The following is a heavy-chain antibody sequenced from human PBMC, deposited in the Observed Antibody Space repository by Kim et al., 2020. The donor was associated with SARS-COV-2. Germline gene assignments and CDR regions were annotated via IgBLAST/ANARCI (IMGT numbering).Heavy chain of an antibody. CDR3: AKESYYYGMDV. CDR2: T. Sequence: TYYADSVKGRLTISRDNSKNTLYLQMNSMRAEDTAVYYCAKESYYYGMDVWGQGTTVTVSS. V-gene: IGHV3-23*01. J-gene: IGHJ6*02.